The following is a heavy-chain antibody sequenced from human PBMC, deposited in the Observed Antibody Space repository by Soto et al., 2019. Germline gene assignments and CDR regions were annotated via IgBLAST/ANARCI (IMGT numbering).Heavy chain of an antibody. J-gene: IGHJ4*02. D-gene: IGHD2-8*01. V-gene: IGHV3-30-3*01. Sequence: QVQLMESGGGVVQSGGSLTLSYVTSGFTFRSYSMHWFRQAPGKGLEWVAVTSSDGGTKYYADSVKGRFTISRDNSENTLYLQMNSLRVEDTAIYYCAREVVTTKWFFDHWGQGLLVAVSS. CDR3: AREVVTTKWFFDH. CDR2: TSSDGGTK. CDR1: GFTFRSYS.